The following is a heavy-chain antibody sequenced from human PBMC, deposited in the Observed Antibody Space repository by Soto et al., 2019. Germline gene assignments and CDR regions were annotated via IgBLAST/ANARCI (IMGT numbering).Heavy chain of an antibody. D-gene: IGHD2-8*01. J-gene: IGHJ6*02. V-gene: IGHV1-18*01. CDR2: ISASNGNT. Sequence: QVQLVQSGAELKKSGASVTVSCKPSGYTFSTYGISWVRQAPGQGLEWMGWISASNGNTNYAQKFQGRVTMTTDTSTRTAYMDLRSLRSDDTAVYYCARDAVRYCTDGGCYQGYYYFAMDVGGQGTTVTVS. CDR3: ARDAVRYCTDGGCYQGYYYFAMDV. CDR1: GYTFSTYG.